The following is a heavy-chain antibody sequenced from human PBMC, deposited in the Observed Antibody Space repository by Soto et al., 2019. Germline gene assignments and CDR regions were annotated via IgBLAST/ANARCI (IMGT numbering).Heavy chain of an antibody. D-gene: IGHD3-22*01. Sequence: SETLSLTCTVSGGSISSSRYYWGWIRQPPGKGLEWIGSIYYSGSTYYNPSLKSRVTISVDTSKNQFSLKLSSVTAADTAVYYCARLDAAGYYTNWLDPWGQGTLVTVSS. CDR1: GGSISSSRYY. J-gene: IGHJ5*02. V-gene: IGHV4-39*01. CDR2: IYYSGST. CDR3: ARLDAAGYYTNWLDP.